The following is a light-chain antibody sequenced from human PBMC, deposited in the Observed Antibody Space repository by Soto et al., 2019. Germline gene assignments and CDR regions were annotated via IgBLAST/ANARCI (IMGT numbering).Light chain of an antibody. CDR3: RSYTGGRTYWI. CDR1: SSDIGAYNY. J-gene: IGLJ2*01. Sequence: QSALTQPASVSGSPGQSISISCTGTSSDIGAYNYVSWYQQHPGKAPKLIIFEVSHRPSGVSNRFSGSKSGNTASLTISGLQLEDEAHYHCRSYTGGRTYWIFGGGPKLPVL. V-gene: IGLV2-14*03. CDR2: EVS.